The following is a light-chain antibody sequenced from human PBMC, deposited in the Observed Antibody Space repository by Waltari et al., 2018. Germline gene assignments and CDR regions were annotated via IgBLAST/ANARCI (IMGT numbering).Light chain of an antibody. CDR2: KAS. J-gene: IGKJ2*03. CDR3: QHYNGYPYS. CDR1: SNINTW. Sequence: DFQMTYFPSTLSPSVGDTVIITCRASSNINTWLAWHHHRPWKTPRLLISKASFLESGVPSRFSGSGSETEFTLTITSLQPDDFATYHCQHYNGYPYSFGQGTKLEIK. V-gene: IGKV1-5*03.